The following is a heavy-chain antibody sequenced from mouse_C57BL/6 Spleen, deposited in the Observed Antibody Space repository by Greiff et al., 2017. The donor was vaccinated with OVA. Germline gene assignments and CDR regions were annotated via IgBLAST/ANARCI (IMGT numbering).Heavy chain of an antibody. CDR2: IHPNSGST. V-gene: IGHV1-64*01. CDR1: GYTFTSYW. Sequence: QVQLQQPGAELVKPGASVKLSCKASGYTFTSYWMPWVKQRPGQGLEWIGMIHPNSGSTNYNEKFKSKATLTVDKSSSTAYMQLSSLTSEDSAVYYCANYEYDDWYFDVWGTGTTVTVSS. CDR3: ANYEYDDWYFDV. D-gene: IGHD2-4*01. J-gene: IGHJ1*03.